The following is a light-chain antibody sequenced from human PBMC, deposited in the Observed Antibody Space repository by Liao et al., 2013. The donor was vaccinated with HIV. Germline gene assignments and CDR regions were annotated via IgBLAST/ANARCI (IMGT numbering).Light chain of an antibody. CDR2: QDN. J-gene: IGLJ1*01. CDR1: YLGDKY. Sequence: SYELTQSPSVSVSPGQTASITCSGDYLGDKYASWYQHKPGQAPVLVIYQDNKRPSGMSERFSGSISGNTATLTISGAQPMDEADYYCLAWDLSTEVFGTGTWVTVL. CDR3: LAWDLSTEV. V-gene: IGLV3-1*01.